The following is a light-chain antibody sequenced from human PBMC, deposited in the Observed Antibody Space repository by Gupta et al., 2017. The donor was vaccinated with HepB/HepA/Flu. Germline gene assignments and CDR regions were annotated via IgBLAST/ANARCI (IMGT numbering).Light chain of an antibody. Sequence: QSALTQPASVSGSPGQSITISCTGTSSDVGAYNYVSWYQQHPGNAHNLMIYDVSDRPSGVSHRFSGSTSGNAASLTISGLQAEDEADYYCGSKRGSTTLVFGGGTKLTVL. CDR2: DVS. CDR3: GSKRGSTTLV. CDR1: SSDVGAYNY. V-gene: IGLV2-14*03. J-gene: IGLJ2*01.